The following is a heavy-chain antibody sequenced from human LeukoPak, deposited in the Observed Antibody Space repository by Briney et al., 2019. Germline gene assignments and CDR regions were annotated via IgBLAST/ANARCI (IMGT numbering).Heavy chain of an antibody. CDR1: GFTFSSYW. D-gene: IGHD6-13*01. V-gene: IGHV3-7*04. J-gene: IGHJ4*02. CDR3: AGGTSSSWYNYFDY. CDR2: IKQDGSEK. Sequence: GGSLRLSCAASGFTFSSYWMSWVRQAPGKGLEWVANIKQDGSEKYYVDSVKGRFTISRDNAKNSLYLQMNSLRAEDTAVYYCAGGTSSSWYNYFDYWGQGTLVTVSS.